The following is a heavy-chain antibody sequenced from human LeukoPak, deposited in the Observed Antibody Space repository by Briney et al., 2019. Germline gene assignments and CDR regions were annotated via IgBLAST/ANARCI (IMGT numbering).Heavy chain of an antibody. Sequence: PSETLSLTCTASGGSISSSSYYWGWIRQPPGKGLEWIGSIYYSGSTYYIPSLKSRVTISVDTSKNQFSLKLSSVTAADTAVYYCASLRERSYYARGFDYWGQGTLVTVSS. CDR2: IYYSGST. CDR1: GGSISSSSYY. J-gene: IGHJ4*02. CDR3: ASLRERSYYARGFDY. D-gene: IGHD1-26*01. V-gene: IGHV4-39*01.